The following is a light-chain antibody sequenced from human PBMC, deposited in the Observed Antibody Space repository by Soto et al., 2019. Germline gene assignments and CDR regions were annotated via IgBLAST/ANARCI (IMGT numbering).Light chain of an antibody. Sequence: DIQMTQSPSTLSASVGDRVTITCRAGQSISDWLAWYQQIPGKAPKLLMFDASTLQSGVPSRFSGSGSGTEFTLTISSLQPDDFGDYYCQEYTSATFGRGTRLEIK. CDR3: QEYTSAT. V-gene: IGKV1-5*01. CDR1: QSISDW. J-gene: IGKJ2*01. CDR2: DAS.